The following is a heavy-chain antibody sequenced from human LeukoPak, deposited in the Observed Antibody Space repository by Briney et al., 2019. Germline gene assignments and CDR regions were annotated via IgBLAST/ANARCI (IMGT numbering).Heavy chain of an antibody. Sequence: SETLSLTCTVSGGSISSGSYYWSWIRQPAGKGLEWIGRIYTSGSTHYNPSLKSRVTISVDTSKNQFSLKLSSVTAADTAVYYCARHVWRYQLLRRYNWFDPWGQGTLVTVSS. CDR1: GGSISSGSYY. J-gene: IGHJ5*02. V-gene: IGHV4-61*02. D-gene: IGHD2-2*01. CDR2: IYTSGST. CDR3: ARHVWRYQLLRRYNWFDP.